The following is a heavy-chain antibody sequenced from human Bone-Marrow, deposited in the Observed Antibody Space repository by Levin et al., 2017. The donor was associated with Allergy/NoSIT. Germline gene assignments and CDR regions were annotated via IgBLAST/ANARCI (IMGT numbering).Heavy chain of an antibody. CDR1: GYTYITYD. CDR2: ISAYNGNT. V-gene: IGHV1-18*01. D-gene: IGHD3-22*01. CDR3: ARDYDDGVVGY. Sequence: ASVKVSCKASGYTYITYDISWVRRAPGQGLEWMGWISAYNGNTRYAQKFQDRVTMTTDTSTSTASLELKSLGSDDTAVYFCARDYDDGVVGYWVQGTLVTVSS. J-gene: IGHJ4*02.